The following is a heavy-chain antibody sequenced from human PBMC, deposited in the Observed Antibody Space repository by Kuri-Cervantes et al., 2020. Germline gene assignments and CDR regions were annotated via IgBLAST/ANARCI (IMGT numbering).Heavy chain of an antibody. CDR1: GYTFTSYG. Sequence: ASVKVSCKASGYTFTSYGISWVRQAPGQGLEWMGWISAYNGDTNYAQKFQGRVTITTDESTSTAYMELSSLRSEDTAVYYCARDRDRTTGYYYYMDVWGKGTTVTVSS. V-gene: IGHV1-18*01. J-gene: IGHJ6*03. CDR3: ARDRDRTTGYYYYMDV. D-gene: IGHD4-11*01. CDR2: ISAYNGDT.